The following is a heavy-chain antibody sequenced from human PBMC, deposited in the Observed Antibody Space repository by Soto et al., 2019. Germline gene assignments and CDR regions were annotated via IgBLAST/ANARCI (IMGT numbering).Heavy chain of an antibody. CDR1: GYSFTSYW. CDR2: IYPGDSDT. D-gene: IGHD3-10*01. J-gene: IGHJ6*03. Sequence: ESLKISCKGSGYSFTSYWIGWVRQMPGKGLEWMGIIYPGDSDTRYSPSFQGQVTISADKSISTAYLLWSSLKASDTAMYYCALSDYYGSGSRYYYYYYMDVWGKGTTVTVSS. V-gene: IGHV5-51*01. CDR3: ALSDYYGSGSRYYYYYYMDV.